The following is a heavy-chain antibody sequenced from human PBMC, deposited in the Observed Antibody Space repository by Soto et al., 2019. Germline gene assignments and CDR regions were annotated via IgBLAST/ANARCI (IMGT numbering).Heavy chain of an antibody. Sequence: EVQLVESGGGLVQPGGSLRLSCAASGFTFSSYWMHWVRQAPGKGLVWVSRINSDGRSTTYAESVKGRFTFSRDNAKNTLDLQMNSLRAEDTAVYYCGRDGSGDFPIDYWGQGTLVSVSS. J-gene: IGHJ4*02. D-gene: IGHD3-10*01. CDR3: GRDGSGDFPIDY. V-gene: IGHV3-74*01. CDR1: GFTFSSYW. CDR2: INSDGRST.